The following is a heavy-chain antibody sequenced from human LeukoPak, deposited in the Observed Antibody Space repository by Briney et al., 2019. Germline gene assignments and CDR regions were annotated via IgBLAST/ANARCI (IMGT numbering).Heavy chain of an antibody. Sequence: GGSLRLSCSASGFTFSSYAMHWVRQAPGKGLEWVSTIDGSGVSTSYADSVTGRFTISRDNSKNTLYLQMNSLRAEDTALYYCARDYVSGSYYPPPIFFDYWGQGTLVTVSS. J-gene: IGHJ4*02. V-gene: IGHV3-23*01. CDR2: IDGSGVST. CDR3: ARDYVSGSYYPPPIFFDY. D-gene: IGHD1-26*01. CDR1: GFTFSSYA.